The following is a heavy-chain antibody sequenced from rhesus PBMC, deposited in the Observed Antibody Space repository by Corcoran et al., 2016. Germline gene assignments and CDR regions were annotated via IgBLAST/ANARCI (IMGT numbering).Heavy chain of an antibody. D-gene: IGHD3-9*01. CDR3: ARDLQYEDDYGYYNSP. J-gene: IGHJ4*01. Sequence: QVQLQESGPGLVKPSETLSLTCTVSGASISSNWWSWIRQPPGKGLEWMGENNRNSGRNNDNHSLKSRVTISKDASKNQFSLKLSSVTAADTAVYYCARDLQYEDDYGYYNSPGGQGVLVTVSS. V-gene: IGHV4-80*01. CDR2: NNRNSGRN. CDR1: GASISSNW.